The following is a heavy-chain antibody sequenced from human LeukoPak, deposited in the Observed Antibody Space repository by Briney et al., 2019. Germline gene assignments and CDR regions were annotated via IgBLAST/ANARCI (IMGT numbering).Heavy chain of an antibody. CDR1: GFTFDDYG. CDR3: ARDQSAGYSSNDFDY. CDR2: INWNGGST. D-gene: IGHD6-13*01. V-gene: IGHV3-20*04. J-gene: IGHJ4*02. Sequence: PGGSLRLSCAASGFTFDDYGMSWVRQAPGKGLEWVSGINWNGGSTGYADSVKGRFTISRDNAKNSLYPQMNSLRAEDTALYYCARDQSAGYSSNDFDYWGQGTLVTVSS.